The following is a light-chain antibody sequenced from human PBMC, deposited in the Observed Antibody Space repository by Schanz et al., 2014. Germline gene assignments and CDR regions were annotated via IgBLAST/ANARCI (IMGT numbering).Light chain of an antibody. V-gene: IGKV1-5*01. CDR2: DAS. Sequence: DIQMTQSPSTLSASVGDTVTITCRASQSIAGNWLAWYQQKPGKAPKLLIYDASTLESGVPSRFSGSGSGTEFTLSITGLQPDDFATYFCQHYETYRTFGQGTKVEIK. J-gene: IGKJ1*01. CDR3: QHYETYRT. CDR1: QSIAGNW.